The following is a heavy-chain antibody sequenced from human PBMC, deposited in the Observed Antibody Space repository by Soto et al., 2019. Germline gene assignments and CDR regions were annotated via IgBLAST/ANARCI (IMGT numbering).Heavy chain of an antibody. CDR1: GYPVTAYY. D-gene: IGHD3-3*01. CDR2: INPATGAA. J-gene: IGHJ3*02. Sequence: QLHLVQSGAVVKKPGASVTVSCSASGYPVTAYYMHWVRQAPGRGLEWMGGINPATGAAKYTQTFQGRVTIARDTSTSTVFMELSGLTSEGTAVFYCARGGGVGVAGSAAFDMWGQGTVVTVSS. V-gene: IGHV1-2*02. CDR3: ARGGGVGVAGSAAFDM.